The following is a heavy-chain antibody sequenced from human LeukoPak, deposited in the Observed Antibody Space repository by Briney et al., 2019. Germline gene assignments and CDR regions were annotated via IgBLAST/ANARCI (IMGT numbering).Heavy chain of an antibody. V-gene: IGHV3-7*01. CDR2: IKQDGSEK. D-gene: IGHD1-26*01. CDR1: GFTFSSYG. J-gene: IGHJ6*03. CDR3: AREEWELLRYYYYYMDV. Sequence: GGSLRLSCAASGFTFSSYGMSWVRQAPGKGLEWVANIKQDGSEKYYVDSVKGRFTISRDNAKNSLYLQMNSLRAEGTAVYYCAREEWELLRYYYYYMDVWGKGTTVTVSS.